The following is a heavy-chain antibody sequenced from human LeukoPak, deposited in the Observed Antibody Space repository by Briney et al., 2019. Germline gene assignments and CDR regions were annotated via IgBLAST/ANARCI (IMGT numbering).Heavy chain of an antibody. D-gene: IGHD2-15*01. CDR2: ISAYNGNT. V-gene: IGHV1-18*01. Sequence: ASVKVSCKASGYTSTSYGISWVRQAPGQGLEWMGWISAYNGNTNYAQKLQGRVTMTTDTSTSTAYMELRSLRSDDTAVYYCARDRLGYCSGGSCYSGYFDYWGQGTLVTVSS. CDR3: ARDRLGYCSGGSCYSGYFDY. CDR1: GYTSTSYG. J-gene: IGHJ4*02.